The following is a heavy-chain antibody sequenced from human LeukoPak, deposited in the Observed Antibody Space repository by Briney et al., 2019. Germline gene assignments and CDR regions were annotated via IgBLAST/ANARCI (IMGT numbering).Heavy chain of an antibody. CDR2: IRRKAYRGTT. V-gene: IGHV3-49*04. D-gene: IGHD5-18*01. CDR3: ARGPIQLWLHNGIDV. Sequence: PVGPRRRSGTTSRFTFGDHAMSRDRQAPGIGLKRVGIIRRKAYRGTTEYAASVKDRFTISRDDSRGIAYLQMNSLKIEDTAVYCCARGPIQLWLHNGIDVWGQGTTVTVSS. CDR1: RFTFGDHA. J-gene: IGHJ6*02.